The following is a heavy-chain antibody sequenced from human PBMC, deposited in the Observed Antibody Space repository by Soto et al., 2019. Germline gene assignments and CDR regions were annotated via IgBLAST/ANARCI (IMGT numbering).Heavy chain of an antibody. V-gene: IGHV4-34*01. J-gene: IGHJ4*02. CDR1: GGSFSGYY. Sequence: TSETLSLTCAVYGGSFSGYYWSWIRQPPGKGLEWIGEINHSGSTNYNPSLKSRVTISVDTSKNQFSLKLSSVTAADTAVYYCARGKKVAARRRPDNGDPYYFDYWGQGTLVTVSS. CDR3: ARGKKVAARRRPDNGDPYYFDY. D-gene: IGHD6-6*01. CDR2: INHSGST.